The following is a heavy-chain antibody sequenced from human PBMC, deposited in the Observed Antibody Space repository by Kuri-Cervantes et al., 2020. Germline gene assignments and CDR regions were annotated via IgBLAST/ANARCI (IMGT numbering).Heavy chain of an antibody. CDR3: ARRVPAAIGYYYYYMDV. CDR1: GYSISSGYY. V-gene: IGHV4-38-2*02. J-gene: IGHJ6*03. Sequence: SETLSLTCTVSGYSISSGYYWGWIRQPPGKGLEWIGSIYHSGSTYYNPSLKSRVTISVDTSKNQFSLKLSSVTAADTAVYYCARRVPAAIGYYYYYMDVRGKGTTVTVSS. CDR2: IYHSGST. D-gene: IGHD2-2*02.